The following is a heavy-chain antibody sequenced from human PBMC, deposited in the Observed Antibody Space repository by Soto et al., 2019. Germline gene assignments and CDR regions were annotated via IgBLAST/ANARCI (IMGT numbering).Heavy chain of an antibody. J-gene: IGHJ6*02. V-gene: IGHV4-31*03. CDR2: IYYNGDT. Sequence: SETLSLTCSVSGGSMNSGGYYWSWIRQHPGKGLEWIGYIYYNGDTYYNPSLKSRVTISVDTSKNQFSLNLTSVTAADTAVYYCARRGGSWSGYYYYAMDVWGQGTTVTVSS. D-gene: IGHD6-13*01. CDR3: ARRGGSWSGYYYYAMDV. CDR1: GGSMNSGGYY.